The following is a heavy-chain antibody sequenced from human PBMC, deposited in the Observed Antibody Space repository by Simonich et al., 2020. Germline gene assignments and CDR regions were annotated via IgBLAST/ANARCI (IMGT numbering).Heavy chain of an antibody. V-gene: IGHV3-21*05. D-gene: IGHD5-18*01. CDR1: GFTFSSYS. CDR3: ARDVDTAMVFDY. Sequence: EVQLVESGGGLVKPGGSLRLSCAASGFTFSSYSMNWGRQAPGNGLGLVSYIRSSSSYIYYADSVKGRFTISRDNAKNSLYLQMNSLRAEDTAVYYCARDVDTAMVFDYWGQGTLVTVSS. CDR2: IRSSSSYI. J-gene: IGHJ4*02.